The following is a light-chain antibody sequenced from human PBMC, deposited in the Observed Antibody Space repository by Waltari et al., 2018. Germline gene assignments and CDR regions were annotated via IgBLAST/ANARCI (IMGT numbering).Light chain of an antibody. CDR2: DAS. CDR3: QQYDNLPPYT. V-gene: IGKV1-33*01. Sequence: DIQMTQSQSSLSPSVGARVTITCQPSQDISNYLNWYQQQPGKAPKLLIYDASTLETGVPSRFSGSGSGTDFTFTISSLQPEDIATYYCQQYDNLPPYTFGQGTKLEIK. J-gene: IGKJ2*01. CDR1: QDISNY.